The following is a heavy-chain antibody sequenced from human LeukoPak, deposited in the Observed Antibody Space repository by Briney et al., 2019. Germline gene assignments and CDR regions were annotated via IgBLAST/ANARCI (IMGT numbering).Heavy chain of an antibody. J-gene: IGHJ4*02. Sequence: SETLSLTCAVYGGSFSSYYWSWIRQPPGKGLEWIGYIYYRGSTNYNPSLKSRVTISVDTSKNQFSLKLSSVTAADTAVYYCATAQYSGSWFDYWGQGALVTVSS. CDR2: IYYRGST. CDR3: ATAQYSGSWFDY. V-gene: IGHV4-59*01. CDR1: GGSFSSYY. D-gene: IGHD1-26*01.